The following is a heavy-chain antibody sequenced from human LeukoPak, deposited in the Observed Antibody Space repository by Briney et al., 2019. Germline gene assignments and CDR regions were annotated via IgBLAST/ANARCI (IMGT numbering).Heavy chain of an antibody. CDR3: ARHLAARLGGARFSDY. D-gene: IGHD2-21*01. V-gene: IGHV4-59*08. CDR2: MNNSGST. J-gene: IGHJ4*02. Sequence: SDTLSLTCTVSGGSISGYYWSWIRQPPGKGLEWIGYMNNSGSTNYNPSLKSRVTISVDTSRNQLSLKLSSVTAADTAVYYCARHLAARLGGARFSDYWGQGTLVTVS. CDR1: GGSISGYY.